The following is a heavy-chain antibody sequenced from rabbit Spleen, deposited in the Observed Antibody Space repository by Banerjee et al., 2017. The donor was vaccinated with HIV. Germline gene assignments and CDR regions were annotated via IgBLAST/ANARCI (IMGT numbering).Heavy chain of an antibody. V-gene: IGHV1S40*01. J-gene: IGHJ4*01. D-gene: IGHD2-1*01. CDR3: ARRPAMTLVVNL. CDR1: GFSFSRSYS. CDR2: IYGGHSGFT. Sequence: QSLEESGGDLAKPGASLKLTCTASGFSFSRSYSMCWVRQAPGKGLEWIGCIYGGHSGFTYYASWAEGRVTISKTSSTTVTLQMTSLTAADTATYFCARRPAMTLVVNLWGPGTLVTVS.